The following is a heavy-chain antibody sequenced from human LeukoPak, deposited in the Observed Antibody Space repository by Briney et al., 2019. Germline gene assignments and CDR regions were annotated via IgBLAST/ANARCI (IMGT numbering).Heavy chain of an antibody. CDR2: ISYDGSNK. Sequence: GGSLRLSCAASGFTFSSYAMHWVRQAPGKGLEWVAVISYDGSNKYYADSVKGRFTISRDNSRNTLDLQMNSLRAEDTAVYYCAKVGRWFEKTLEYWGQGTLVTVSS. CDR3: AKVGRWFEKTLEY. J-gene: IGHJ4*02. V-gene: IGHV3-30-3*01. D-gene: IGHD3-10*01. CDR1: GFTFSSYA.